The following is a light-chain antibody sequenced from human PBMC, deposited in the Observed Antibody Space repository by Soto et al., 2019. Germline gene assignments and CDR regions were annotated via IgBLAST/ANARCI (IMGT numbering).Light chain of an antibody. CDR1: QSISTY. Sequence: DIQMTQSPSSLSASVGDRVTITCRASQSISTYLNWYQQKPGKAPKLLIYAASSLQSGVPSRFSGSGSGTDFTLTISSLQPEDFATYYCQKSYSIPYTFGQGTQLEIK. J-gene: IGKJ2*01. CDR3: QKSYSIPYT. CDR2: AAS. V-gene: IGKV1-39*01.